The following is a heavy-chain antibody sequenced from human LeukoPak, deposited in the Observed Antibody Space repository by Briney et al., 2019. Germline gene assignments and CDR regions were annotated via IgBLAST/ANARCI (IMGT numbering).Heavy chain of an antibody. CDR2: INHSGST. Sequence: SETLSLTCTVSGGSVSSGSYYWSWIRQPPGKGLEWIGEINHSGSTNYNPSLKSRVTISVDTSKNQFSLKLSSVTAADTAVYYCARDLGPQNYDSPPNAFDIWGQGTMVTVSS. J-gene: IGHJ3*02. CDR1: GGSVSSGSYY. D-gene: IGHD3-22*01. CDR3: ARDLGPQNYDSPPNAFDI. V-gene: IGHV4-39*07.